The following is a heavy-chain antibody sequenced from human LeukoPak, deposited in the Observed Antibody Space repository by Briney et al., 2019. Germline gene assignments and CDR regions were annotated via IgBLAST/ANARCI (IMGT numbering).Heavy chain of an antibody. D-gene: IGHD1-1*01. CDR1: GYTFTSYY. CDR3: ARTTGRFDY. CDR2: INTNAGNP. Sequence: ASVKVSCKASGYTFTSYYMHWVRQAPGQGLEWMGWINTNAGNPTYAQGFTGRFVFSLDTSVSTAYLQINSLKAEDTAVYYCARTTGRFDYWGQGTLVTVSS. V-gene: IGHV7-4-1*02. J-gene: IGHJ4*02.